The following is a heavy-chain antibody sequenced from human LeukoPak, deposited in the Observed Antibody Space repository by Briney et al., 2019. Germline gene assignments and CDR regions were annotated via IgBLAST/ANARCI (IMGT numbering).Heavy chain of an antibody. D-gene: IGHD2-2*01. J-gene: IGHJ4*02. CDR3: ARWDIVVVPAAGFDY. Sequence: GASVKVSCKASGYTFTGYYMHWVRRAPGQGLEWMGWINPNSGGTNYAQKFQGRVTMTRDTSISTAYMELSRLRSDDTAVYYCARWDIVVVPAAGFDYGGQGTLVTVSS. CDR2: INPNSGGT. V-gene: IGHV1-2*02. CDR1: GYTFTGYY.